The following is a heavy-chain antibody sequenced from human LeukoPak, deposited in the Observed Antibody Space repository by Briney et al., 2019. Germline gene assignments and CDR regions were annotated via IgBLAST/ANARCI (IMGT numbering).Heavy chain of an antibody. CDR1: GFTFDHYA. D-gene: IGHD2-2*01. CDR2: INWNSGGV. V-gene: IGHV3-9*01. CDR3: VKGFCSTITCYGLDP. J-gene: IGHJ5*02. Sequence: PGGSLRLSCAASGFTFDHYAMHWVRQAPGRGLEWVSGINWNSGGVGYADSLKGRFTISRDNAKNSLYLQMNSLRPEDTALYYCVKGFCSTITCYGLDPWGHGILVTVSS.